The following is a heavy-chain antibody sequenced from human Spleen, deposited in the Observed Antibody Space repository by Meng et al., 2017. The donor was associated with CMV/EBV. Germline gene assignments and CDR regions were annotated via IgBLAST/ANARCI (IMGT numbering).Heavy chain of an antibody. D-gene: IGHD2-15*01. V-gene: IGHV4-39*01. CDR2: IYYSGST. CDR3: ARGLPIVKRYFDL. Sequence: SETLSLTCTVSGGSISSSSYYWGWIRQPPGKGLEWIGSIYYSGSTYYNPSLKSRVTISVDTSKNQFSLKLSSVTAADTAIYYCARGLPIVKRYFDLWGRGTLVTVSS. J-gene: IGHJ2*01. CDR1: GGSISSSSYY.